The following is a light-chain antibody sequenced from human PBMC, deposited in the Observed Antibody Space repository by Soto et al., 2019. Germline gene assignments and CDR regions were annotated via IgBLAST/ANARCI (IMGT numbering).Light chain of an antibody. Sequence: EIVLTQSPATLSLSPGERATLSCRASQSVSSYLAWYQQKPGQAPRLLIYDASNRAPGIPARFSGSGSGTDITFPISSLEPADFAVYYCQQRRNWPPYTFGQGTKLEIK. CDR2: DAS. V-gene: IGKV3-11*01. CDR3: QQRRNWPPYT. CDR1: QSVSSY. J-gene: IGKJ2*01.